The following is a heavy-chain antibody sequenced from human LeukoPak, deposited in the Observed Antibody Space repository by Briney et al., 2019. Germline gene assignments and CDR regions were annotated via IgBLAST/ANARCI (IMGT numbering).Heavy chain of an antibody. CDR2: FDPEDGGT. CDR3: ATDGPRSYDSSGYYFIY. CDR1: GYTLTELS. J-gene: IGHJ4*02. Sequence: ASVKVSCKVSGYTLTELSMHWVRQAPGKGLEWMGGFDPEDGGTIYAQKFQGRVTMTEDTSTDTAYMELSSLRSEDTAVYYCATDGPRSYDSSGYYFIYWGQGTLVTVSS. V-gene: IGHV1-24*01. D-gene: IGHD3-22*01.